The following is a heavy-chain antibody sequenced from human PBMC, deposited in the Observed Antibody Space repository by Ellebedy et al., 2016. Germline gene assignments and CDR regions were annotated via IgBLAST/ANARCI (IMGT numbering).Heavy chain of an antibody. D-gene: IGHD3-16*01. CDR3: ATLTIPGGSDF. J-gene: IGHJ4*02. Sequence: SETLSLXCIVSGDSINAGTYYWSWIRQPAGKGLEWIGRMSTSGNSIYNPSLKSRVTMSVDTSKNHFSLELRSVTAADTAVYYCATLTIPGGSDFWGQGTLVTVSS. CDR2: MSTSGNS. V-gene: IGHV4-61*02. CDR1: GDSINAGTYY.